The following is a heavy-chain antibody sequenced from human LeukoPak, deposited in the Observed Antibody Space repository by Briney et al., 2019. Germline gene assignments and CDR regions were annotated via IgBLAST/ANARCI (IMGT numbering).Heavy chain of an antibody. Sequence: PGGSLRLSCAASGFTFSNYEMNWVRQAPGKALEWVSYISSTSNMIYYADSVRGRFTISRDNAENSLYLQMNSLRVEDTAVYYCATASGSWYRYYFDNWGQGTLVTVSS. V-gene: IGHV3-48*03. CDR2: ISSTSNMI. J-gene: IGHJ4*02. CDR3: ATASGSWYRYYFDN. D-gene: IGHD6-13*01. CDR1: GFTFSNYE.